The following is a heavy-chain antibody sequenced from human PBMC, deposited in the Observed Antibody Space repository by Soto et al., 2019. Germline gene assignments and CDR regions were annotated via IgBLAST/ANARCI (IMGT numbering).Heavy chain of an antibody. V-gene: IGHV3-72*01. CDR3: AVLVAYGSGWYIFY. Sequence: GGSLRLSCAASGFTFSDHHMDWVRQAPGRGLEWVGRTRNKANSYTTEYAASVKGRFTISRDDSKKSLFLQMNSLNTEDTALYYCAVLVAYGSGWYIFYWGQGILVTVSS. CDR2: TRNKANSYTT. D-gene: IGHD6-19*01. J-gene: IGHJ4*02. CDR1: GFTFSDHH.